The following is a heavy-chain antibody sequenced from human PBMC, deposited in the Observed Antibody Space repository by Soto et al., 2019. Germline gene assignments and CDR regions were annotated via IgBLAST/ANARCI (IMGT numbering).Heavy chain of an antibody. D-gene: IGHD1-1*01. V-gene: IGHV1-46*01. Sequence: QVQLVQSGAEVKKPGASVKVSCKASGYIFTSYYMHWVRQAPGQGLERMGTIDPSAGSTTYAQNFQGRVTMTRDTSTSTVYLELNSLRSEDTAVYYCARSPVPTDTTLYYVDYWGQGTLVTVSS. J-gene: IGHJ4*02. CDR1: GYIFTSYY. CDR3: ARSPVPTDTTLYYVDY. CDR2: IDPSAGST.